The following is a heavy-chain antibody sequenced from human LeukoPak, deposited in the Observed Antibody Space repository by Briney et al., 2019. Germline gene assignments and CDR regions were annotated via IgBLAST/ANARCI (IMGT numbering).Heavy chain of an antibody. CDR2: IYYSGST. D-gene: IGHD3-3*01. CDR3: ARSDNTIFGVVANVPFDY. CDR1: GGSISSYY. J-gene: IGHJ4*02. Sequence: PSETLSLTCTVSGGSISSYYWSWIRQPPGKGLEWIGYIYYSGSTNYNPSLKSRVTISVDTSKNQFSLKLSTVTAADTAVYYCARSDNTIFGVVANVPFDYWGQGTLVTVSS. V-gene: IGHV4-59*01.